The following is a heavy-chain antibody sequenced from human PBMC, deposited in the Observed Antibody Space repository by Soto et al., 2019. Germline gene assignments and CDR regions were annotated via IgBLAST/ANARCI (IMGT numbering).Heavy chain of an antibody. CDR2: IIPIFGTA. V-gene: IGHV1-69*13. Sequence: GASVKVSCKASGGTFSSYAISWVRQAPGQGLEWMGGIIPIFGTANYAQKFQGRVTITADESTSTAYMELSSLRSEDTAVYYCARVGNDYGANGGSGPPRYYYGTDVWGQGTTVPSSS. J-gene: IGHJ6*02. D-gene: IGHD4-17*01. CDR1: GGTFSSYA. CDR3: ARVGNDYGANGGSGPPRYYYGTDV.